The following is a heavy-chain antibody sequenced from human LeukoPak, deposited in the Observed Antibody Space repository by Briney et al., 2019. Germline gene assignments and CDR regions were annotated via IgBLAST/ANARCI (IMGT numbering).Heavy chain of an antibody. Sequence: KSSETLSLTCTVSGGSISSGGYYWSWIRQPPGKGLEWIGYIYHSGSTYYNPSLKSRVTISVDTSKNQFSLKLSSVTAADTAVYYCARSDASSHSNWFDPWGQGTLVTVSS. V-gene: IGHV4-61*08. D-gene: IGHD2-15*01. J-gene: IGHJ5*02. CDR3: ARSDASSHSNWFDP. CDR2: IYHSGST. CDR1: GGSISSGGYY.